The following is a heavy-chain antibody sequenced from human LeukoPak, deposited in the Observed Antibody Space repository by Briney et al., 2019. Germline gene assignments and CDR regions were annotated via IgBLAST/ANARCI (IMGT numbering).Heavy chain of an antibody. V-gene: IGHV3-7*01. CDR3: ARGKQVGATHLDC. CDR2: INQDGGEK. J-gene: IGHJ4*02. CDR1: GFTFSTYW. Sequence: PGGSLRLSCAASGFTFSTYWLSWVRQAPGKGLELVATINQDGGEKYYVDSVKGRFTISRENAKHSLYLQIDSRRAEDTAMFYCARGKQVGATHLDCWGQGTLVSVSS. D-gene: IGHD1-26*01.